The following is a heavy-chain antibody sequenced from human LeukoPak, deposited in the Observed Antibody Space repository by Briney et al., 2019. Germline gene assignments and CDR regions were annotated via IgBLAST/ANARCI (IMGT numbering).Heavy chain of an antibody. V-gene: IGHV4-61*02. Sequence: SETLSLTCTVSGGSISSGSYYWSWIRQPAGKGLEWIGRIYTSGSTNYNPSLKSRVTISVDTSKNQFSLKLSSVTAADTAVYYCARENIVVVPAASFDPWGQGTLVTVSS. D-gene: IGHD2-2*01. CDR2: IYTSGST. J-gene: IGHJ5*02. CDR3: ARENIVVVPAASFDP. CDR1: GGSISSGSYY.